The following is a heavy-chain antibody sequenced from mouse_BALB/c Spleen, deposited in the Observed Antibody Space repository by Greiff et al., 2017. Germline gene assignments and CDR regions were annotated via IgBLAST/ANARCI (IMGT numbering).Heavy chain of an antibody. CDR1: GYTFTSYY. CDR3: TRNYGYDYYAMDY. J-gene: IGHJ4*01. V-gene: IGHV1S81*02. Sequence: QVQLKQSGAELVKPGASVKLSCKASGYTFTSYYMYWVKQRPGQGLEWIGEINPSNGGTNFNEKFKSKATLTVDKSSSTAYMQLSSLTSEDSAVYYCTRNYGYDYYAMDYWGQGTSVTVSS. CDR2: INPSNGGT. D-gene: IGHD1-2*01.